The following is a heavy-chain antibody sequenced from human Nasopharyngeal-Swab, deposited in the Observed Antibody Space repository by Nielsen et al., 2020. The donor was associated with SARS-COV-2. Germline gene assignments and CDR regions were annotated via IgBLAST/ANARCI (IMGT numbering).Heavy chain of an antibody. D-gene: IGHD5-24*01. V-gene: IGHV4-39*07. CDR2: IYYSGST. CDR3: ARVPRDHYYYGMDV. J-gene: IGHJ6*02. Sequence: WIRQPPGKGLEWIGSIYYSGSTYYNPSLKSRVTISVDTSKNQFSLKLNSVTAADTAVYYCARVPRDHYYYGMDVWGQGTTVTVSS.